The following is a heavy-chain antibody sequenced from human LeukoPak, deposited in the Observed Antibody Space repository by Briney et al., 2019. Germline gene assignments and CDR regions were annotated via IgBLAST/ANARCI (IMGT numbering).Heavy chain of an antibody. D-gene: IGHD6-19*01. CDR2: IYYTGST. J-gene: IGHJ5*02. CDR3: ARGQARLAWFDP. Sequence: SETLSLTCAVYGGSFSGYYWSWIRQPPGKGLEWIGYIYYTGSTNYNPSLKSRVTISVDTSKNQFSLNLSSVTAADTAVYYCARGQARLAWFDPWGQGTLVTASS. V-gene: IGHV4-59*08. CDR1: GGSFSGYY.